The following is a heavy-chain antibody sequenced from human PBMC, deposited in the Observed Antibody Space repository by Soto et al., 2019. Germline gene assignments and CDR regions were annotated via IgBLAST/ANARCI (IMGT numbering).Heavy chain of an antibody. Sequence: QVQLVQSGAEVKKPGSSVKVSCKASGGTFSSYAISWVRQAPGQGLEWMGGIIPIFGTANYAQKFQGRVTITADESTSTAYMELSSLRSEDTAVYYCARTDVAGRRYYYYGMDVWGQGTTVTVSS. CDR1: GGTFSSYA. V-gene: IGHV1-69*01. J-gene: IGHJ6*02. D-gene: IGHD6-19*01. CDR3: ARTDVAGRRYYYYGMDV. CDR2: IIPIFGTA.